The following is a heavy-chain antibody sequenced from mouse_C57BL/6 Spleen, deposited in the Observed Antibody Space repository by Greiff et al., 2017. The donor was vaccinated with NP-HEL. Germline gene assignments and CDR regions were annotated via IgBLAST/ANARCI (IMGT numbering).Heavy chain of an antibody. CDR2: IDPENGDT. CDR1: GFNIKDDY. D-gene: IGHD2-5*01. J-gene: IGHJ3*01. CDR3: TTLSLYYSNYLFAY. V-gene: IGHV14-4*01. Sequence: EVQLQQSGAELVRPGASVKLSCTASGFNIKDDYMHWVKQRPEQGLEWIGWIDPENGDTEYASKFQGKATITADTSSNTAYLQLSSLTSEDTAVYYCTTLSLYYSNYLFAYWGQGTLVTVSA.